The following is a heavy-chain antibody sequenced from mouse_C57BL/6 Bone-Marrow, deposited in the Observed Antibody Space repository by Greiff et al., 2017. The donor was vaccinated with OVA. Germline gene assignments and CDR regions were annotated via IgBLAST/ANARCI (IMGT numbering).Heavy chain of an antibody. CDR3: AIPIATVVAPDY. J-gene: IGHJ2*01. CDR1: GYTFTSYW. D-gene: IGHD1-1*01. Sequence: QVQLQQPGAELVKPGASVKLSCKASGYTFTSYWMHWVKQRPGQGLEWIGMIHPNSGSTNYNEKFKSKATLTVDKSSSTAYMQLSSLTSEESAVYYVAIPIATVVAPDYWGQGTTLTVSS. V-gene: IGHV1-64*01. CDR2: IHPNSGST.